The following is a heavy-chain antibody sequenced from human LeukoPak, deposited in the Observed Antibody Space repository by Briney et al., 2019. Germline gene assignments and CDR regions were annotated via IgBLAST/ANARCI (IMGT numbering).Heavy chain of an antibody. D-gene: IGHD2-2*01. V-gene: IGHV4-4*09. CDR2: IYTSGST. Sequence: SETLSLTCTVSGGCISSYYWSWIRQPPGKGLEWIGYIYTSGSTNYNPSLKSRVTISVDTSKNQFSLKLSSVTAADTAVYYCARGFVVVDYWGQGTLVTVSS. CDR1: GGCISSYY. J-gene: IGHJ4*02. CDR3: ARGFVVVDY.